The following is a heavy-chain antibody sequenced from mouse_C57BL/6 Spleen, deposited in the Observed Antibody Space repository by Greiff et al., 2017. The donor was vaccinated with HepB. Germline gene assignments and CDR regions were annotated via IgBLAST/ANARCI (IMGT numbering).Heavy chain of an antibody. J-gene: IGHJ3*01. D-gene: IGHD3-2*02. CDR3: AREELDSSEAY. V-gene: IGHV1-82*01. CDR1: GYAFSSSW. CDR2: IYPGDGDT. Sequence: QVQLQQSGPELVKPGASVKISCKASGYAFSSSWMNWVKQRPGKGLEWIGRIYPGDGDTNYNGKFKGKATLTADKSSSTAYMQLSSLTSEDSAVYFCAREELDSSEAYWGQGTLVTVSA.